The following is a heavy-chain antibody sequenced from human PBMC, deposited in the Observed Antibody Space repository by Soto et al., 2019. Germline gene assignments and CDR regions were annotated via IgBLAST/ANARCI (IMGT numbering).Heavy chain of an antibody. CDR3: AGDRAGTKAVY. V-gene: IGHV3-74*01. CDR2: IESDGSST. J-gene: IGHJ4*02. CDR1: EFSFSSYW. Sequence: VQLVESGGGLVQPGGSLRLSCAASEFSFSSYWMHWVRQVPGKGLVWVSRIESDGSSTSYADSVKGRVTISRDNARNTLYLEMNSMRAEDTAVYYCAGDRAGTKAVYWGQGTLVTVSS. D-gene: IGHD1-7*01.